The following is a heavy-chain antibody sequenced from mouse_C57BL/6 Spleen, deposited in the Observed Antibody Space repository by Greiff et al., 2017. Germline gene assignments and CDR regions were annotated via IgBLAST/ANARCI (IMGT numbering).Heavy chain of an antibody. Sequence: VQLQQPGAELVKPGASVKMSCKASGYTFTSYWITWVKQRPGQGLGWIGDIYPGSGSTNYNEKFKSKATLTVDTSSSTAYMQLSSLTSEDSAVYYGARRGYDGYYVGYYAMDYWGQGTSVTVSS. CDR3: ARRGYDGYYVGYYAMDY. CDR2: IYPGSGST. D-gene: IGHD2-3*01. V-gene: IGHV1-55*01. J-gene: IGHJ4*01. CDR1: GYTFTSYW.